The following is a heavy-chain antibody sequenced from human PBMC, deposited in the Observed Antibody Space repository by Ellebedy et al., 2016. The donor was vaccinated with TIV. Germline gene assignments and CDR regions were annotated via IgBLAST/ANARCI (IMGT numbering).Heavy chain of an antibody. Sequence: GESLKISXAASGFTFSNYGMHWVRQAPGKGLEWVAVIWYDGSNTYYADSVKGRFTVSRDNAKNSLYLQMNSLRDEDTAEYYCARVAVIAAAGTYDHWGQGTLVTVSS. V-gene: IGHV3-33*01. D-gene: IGHD6-13*01. CDR2: IWYDGSNT. J-gene: IGHJ4*02. CDR3: ARVAVIAAAGTYDH. CDR1: GFTFSNYG.